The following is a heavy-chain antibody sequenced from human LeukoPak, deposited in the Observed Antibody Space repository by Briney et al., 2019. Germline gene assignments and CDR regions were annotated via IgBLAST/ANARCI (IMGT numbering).Heavy chain of an antibody. J-gene: IGHJ4*02. CDR2: ISGSDVST. D-gene: IGHD6-19*01. Sequence: GGSLRLSCVASGFTFRHYAMSWVRQAPGKGLEWVSSISGSDVSTYYAESVKGRFTISRDNSKNTLYLQMSTLRADDTAIYYCAKDKGTGRGWYGLDYWGQGILVTVSS. CDR3: AKDKGTGRGWYGLDY. V-gene: IGHV3-23*01. CDR1: GFTFRHYA.